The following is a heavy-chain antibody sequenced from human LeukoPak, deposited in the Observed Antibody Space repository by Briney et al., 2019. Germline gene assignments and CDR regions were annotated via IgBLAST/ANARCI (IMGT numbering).Heavy chain of an antibody. CDR1: GYTFTSYG. Sequence: ASVKVSCKASGYTFTSYGISWVRQAPGQGHEWMGWISAYNGNTNFAQKLQGRVTMTTDTSTSTAYMDLRSLRSDDTAVYYCARDQAATNTQVRFCLDWGQGTLVTVSS. J-gene: IGHJ1*01. CDR3: ARDQAATNTQVRFCLD. CDR2: ISAYNGNT. V-gene: IGHV1-18*01. D-gene: IGHD3-9*01.